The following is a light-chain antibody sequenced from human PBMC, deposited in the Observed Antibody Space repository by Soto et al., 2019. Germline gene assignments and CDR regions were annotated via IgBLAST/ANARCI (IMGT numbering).Light chain of an antibody. V-gene: IGKV1-5*03. CDR1: QNIYNY. CDR2: KAS. Sequence: DIQMTQSPSTLSASVGDRVTITCRASQNIYNYLAWYQQKPGKAPKPLIYKASTLDSGVPSRFSGSGSGKEFPLTNSSLQPDDVATDYCHQYSVTSSFGPGTKVYVK. J-gene: IGKJ3*01. CDR3: HQYSVTSS.